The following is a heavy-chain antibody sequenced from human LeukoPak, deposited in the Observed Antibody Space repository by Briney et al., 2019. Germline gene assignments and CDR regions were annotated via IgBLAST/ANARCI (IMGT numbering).Heavy chain of an antibody. CDR3: GRLRGSGSYFDY. Sequence: SETLSLTCTVSGGSISSYYWSWIRQPPGKGLEWIGYIYYSGSTNYNPSLKSRVTISVDTSKNQFSLKLSSVTAADTAVYYCGRLRGSGSYFDYWGQGTLVTVSS. J-gene: IGHJ4*02. V-gene: IGHV4-59*01. D-gene: IGHD3-10*01. CDR1: GGSISSYY. CDR2: IYYSGST.